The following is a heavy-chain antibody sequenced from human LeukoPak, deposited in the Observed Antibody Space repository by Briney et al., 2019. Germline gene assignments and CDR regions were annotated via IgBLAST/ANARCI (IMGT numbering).Heavy chain of an antibody. CDR3: ARDLRIMITFGGVTPDY. Sequence: SVKVSCKASGGTFSSYAISWVRQAPGQGLEWMGRIIPILGIANYAQKFQGRVTMTTDTSTSTAYMELRSLRSDDTAVYYCARDLRIMITFGGVTPDYWGQGTLVTVSS. CDR1: GGTFSSYA. D-gene: IGHD3-16*01. CDR2: IIPILGIA. V-gene: IGHV1-69*04. J-gene: IGHJ4*02.